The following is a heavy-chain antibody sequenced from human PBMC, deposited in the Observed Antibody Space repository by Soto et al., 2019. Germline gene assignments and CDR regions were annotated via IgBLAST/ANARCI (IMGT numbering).Heavy chain of an antibody. CDR1: GFTFSSYG. CDR2: ISYDGSNK. Sequence: GGSLRLSCAASGFTFSSYGMHWVRQAPGKGLEWVAVISYDGSNKYYADSVKGRFTISRDNSKNTLYLQMNSLRAEDTAVYYCAKDSLRVFWSGYSPTYYYYGMDVWGQGTTVTVSS. CDR3: AKDSLRVFWSGYSPTYYYYGMDV. D-gene: IGHD3-3*01. J-gene: IGHJ6*02. V-gene: IGHV3-30*18.